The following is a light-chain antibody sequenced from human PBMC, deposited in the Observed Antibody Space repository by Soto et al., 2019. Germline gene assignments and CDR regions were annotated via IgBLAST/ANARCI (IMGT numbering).Light chain of an antibody. V-gene: IGLV2-23*02. CDR1: SGDVGSYNL. J-gene: IGLJ2*01. Sequence: QSALTQPASVSGSPGQSITISCTGTSGDVGSYNLVSWYQQNPGQVPKLMIYEASNRPSGVSTRFSGSRSGNTASLTISGLQAEDEADYYCCSYAGAKTFGVIFGGGTKLTVL. CDR3: CSYAGAKTFGVI. CDR2: EAS.